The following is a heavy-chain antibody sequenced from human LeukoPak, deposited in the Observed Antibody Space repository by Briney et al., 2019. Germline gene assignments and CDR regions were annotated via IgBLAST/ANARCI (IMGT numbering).Heavy chain of an antibody. Sequence: QTGGSLRLSCAASGFSVSNNYMSWVRQAPGKGLVWVSRINNDGSDINYADSVKGRFTISRDNAKNILYLQMNSLRAEDTAVYYCARVFHLIDHWGQGTLVTVTS. V-gene: IGHV3-74*01. CDR2: INNDGSDI. CDR3: ARVFHLIDH. J-gene: IGHJ4*02. CDR1: GFSVSNNY.